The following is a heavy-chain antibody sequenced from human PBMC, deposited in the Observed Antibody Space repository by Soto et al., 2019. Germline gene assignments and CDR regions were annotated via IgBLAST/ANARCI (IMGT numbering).Heavy chain of an antibody. CDR1: GFSFSSYG. J-gene: IGHJ4*02. V-gene: IGHV3-30*03. CDR3: ATDANEYLWEYYFDF. CDR2: TSHDGSND. Sequence: XESLLLSCAASGFSFSSYGMHWVRQAPAKGLEWVAFTSHDGSNDYYADSVKGRYTISRDNSKNTVYLQMNSLRVEDTAVYYCATDANEYLWEYYFDFWGQGTLVTVSS. D-gene: IGHD3-16*01.